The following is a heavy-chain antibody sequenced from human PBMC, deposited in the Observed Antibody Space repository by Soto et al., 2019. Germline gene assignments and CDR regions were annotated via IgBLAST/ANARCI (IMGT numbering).Heavy chain of an antibody. J-gene: IGHJ4*02. CDR3: ARSGFGSYYVDY. Sequence: EVQVVESGGASVQPGGSLRLSCAASGFTFTSYWMHWVRQAPGKGLLWMSRIKGDETTSSYADSVKGRFTISRDNAKNTVYMQVNSLRAEETAVYYCARSGFGSYYVDYWGQGTRVNVSS. CDR1: GFTFTSYW. D-gene: IGHD3-10*01. CDR2: IKGDETTS. V-gene: IGHV3-74*01.